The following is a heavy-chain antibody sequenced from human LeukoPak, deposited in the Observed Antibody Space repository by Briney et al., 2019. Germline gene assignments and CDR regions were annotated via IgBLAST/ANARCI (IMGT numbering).Heavy chain of an antibody. CDR3: ASTTKRSTFDI. J-gene: IGHJ3*02. CDR1: GVSISSGGYS. V-gene: IGHV4-30-2*01. CDR2: IHHSGSI. D-gene: IGHD1-1*01. Sequence: SETLSLTCAVSGVSISSGGYSWSWIRQPPGKGLEWIGYIHHSGSIYYNPSLKSRVTISVDTSKNQFSLKLSSVTAADTAVYYCASTTKRSTFDIWGQGTMVTVSS.